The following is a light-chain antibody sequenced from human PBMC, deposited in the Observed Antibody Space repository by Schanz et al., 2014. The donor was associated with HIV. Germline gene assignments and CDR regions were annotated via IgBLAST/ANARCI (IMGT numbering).Light chain of an antibody. CDR2: AAS. CDR1: QSVSSN. V-gene: IGKV3-15*01. CDR3: QQYNDWPPLT. Sequence: EIVMTQSPATLSVSPGERASLSCRASQSVSSNLAWYQQKFGQAPRLLIYAASNRATGIPARFSGSGSGTEFSLTISSLQTEDSAVYYCQQYNDWPPLTFGGGTKVEIK. J-gene: IGKJ4*01.